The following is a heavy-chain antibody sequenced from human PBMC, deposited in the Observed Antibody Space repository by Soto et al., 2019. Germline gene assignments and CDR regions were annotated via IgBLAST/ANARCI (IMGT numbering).Heavy chain of an antibody. V-gene: IGHV3-9*01. J-gene: IGHJ3*02. CDR1: GFTFDDYA. CDR2: ISWNSGSI. Sequence: EVQLVDSGGGLVQHGRSLRLSCAASGFTFDDYAMHWVRQAPGKGLEWVSGISWNSGSIGYADSVKGRFTISRDNAKNSLYLQMNSLRTEDTALSYCAKAVTTTSGAFDIWGQGTMVTVSS. D-gene: IGHD4-17*01. CDR3: AKAVTTTSGAFDI.